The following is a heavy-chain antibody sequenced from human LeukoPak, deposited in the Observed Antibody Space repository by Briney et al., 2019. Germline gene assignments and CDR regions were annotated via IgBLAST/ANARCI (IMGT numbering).Heavy chain of an antibody. Sequence: PSETLSLTCSVSGGSITSSSYYWGWIRQPPEKGLEWIGSIYYTGGTYYSPSLKSRVTISVDRSKNQFSLKLSSVTAADTAVYYCARDYYDSSLAFDIWGQGTMVTVSS. CDR3: ARDYYDSSLAFDI. J-gene: IGHJ3*02. V-gene: IGHV4-39*07. CDR1: GGSITSSSYY. D-gene: IGHD3-22*01. CDR2: IYYTGGT.